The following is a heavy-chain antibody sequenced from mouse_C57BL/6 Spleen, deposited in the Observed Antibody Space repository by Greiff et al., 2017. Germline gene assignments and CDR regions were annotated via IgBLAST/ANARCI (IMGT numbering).Heavy chain of an antibody. CDR1: GFSLTSYG. J-gene: IGHJ4*01. Sequence: QVQLKESGPGLVQPSQSLSITCTVSGFSLTSYGVHWVRQSPGKGLEWLGVIWRGGSTDYNAAFMSRLSITKDNSKSHVFFKMNSLQADDTAIYYGAKNIITSVVAPYYYAMDYWGQGTSVTVSS. CDR2: IWRGGST. CDR3: AKNIITSVVAPYYYAMDY. D-gene: IGHD1-1*01. V-gene: IGHV2-5*01.